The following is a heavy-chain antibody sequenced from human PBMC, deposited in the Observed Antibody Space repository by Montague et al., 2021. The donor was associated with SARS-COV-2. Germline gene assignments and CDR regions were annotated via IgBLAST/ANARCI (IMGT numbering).Heavy chain of an antibody. V-gene: IGHV4-59*01. J-gene: IGHJ4*02. CDR3: ARGMGGSYLYYFDY. D-gene: IGHD1-26*01. CDR1: GGSISSYY. CDR2: IYYSEST. Sequence: SETLSLTCTVSGGSISSYYWSWIRQPPGKGLEWIGYIYYSESTNXXPSLKSRVTILVDMSKNQFSLKLSSVTAADTAVYYCARGMGGSYLYYFDYWGQGTLVTVSS.